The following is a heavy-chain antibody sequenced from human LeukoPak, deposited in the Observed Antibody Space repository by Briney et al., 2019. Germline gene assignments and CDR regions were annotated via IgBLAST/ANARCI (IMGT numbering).Heavy chain of an antibody. CDR3: ARGENSGSYFRYFDS. CDR1: GGSFSGHY. J-gene: IGHJ5*01. D-gene: IGHD3-10*01. V-gene: IGHV4-34*01. Sequence: PSETLSLTCAVYGGSFSGHYWTWLRQPPGKGLEWIGEIDHTGRSTYNPSLTSRVTISKDPSKNQFSLGLGSVIAADTAVYFCARGENSGSYFRYFDSWAQGTPVSVSS. CDR2: IDHTGRS.